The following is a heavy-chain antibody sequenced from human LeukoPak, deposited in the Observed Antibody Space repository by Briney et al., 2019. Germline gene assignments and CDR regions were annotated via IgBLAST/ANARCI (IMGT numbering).Heavy chain of an antibody. V-gene: IGHV5-10-1*01. J-gene: IGHJ5*02. CDR1: GYSFTSYW. D-gene: IGHD4-17*01. CDR3: ATHNYGDYVAVFDP. CDR2: IDPSDSYT. Sequence: GESLKISCKGSGYSFTSYWISWVRQIPGQGLEWMGRIDPSDSYTNYSPSFQGHVTISADKSISTAYLQWSSLKASDTAMYYCATHNYGDYVAVFDPWGQGTLVTVSS.